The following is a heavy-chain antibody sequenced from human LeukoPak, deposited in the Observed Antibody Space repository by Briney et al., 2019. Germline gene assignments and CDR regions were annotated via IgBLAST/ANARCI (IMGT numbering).Heavy chain of an antibody. CDR1: GFTFSSYS. J-gene: IGHJ4*02. CDR3: ARDVEYGSSPFWFDY. Sequence: GGSLSLSCAASGFTFSSYSMNWVRQAPGKGLEWVSYISSSSSTIYYADSVKGRFTISRDNAKNSLYLQMNSLRANDTAVYYCARDVEYGSSPFWFDYWGQGTLVTVSS. V-gene: IGHV3-48*01. CDR2: ISSSSSTI. D-gene: IGHD6-13*01.